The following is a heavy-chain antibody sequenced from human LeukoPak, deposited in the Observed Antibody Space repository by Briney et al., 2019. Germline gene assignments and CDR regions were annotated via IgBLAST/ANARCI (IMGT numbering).Heavy chain of an antibody. CDR2: ASYDGGNK. CDR1: GFALSMYT. J-gene: IGHJ4*02. CDR3: ARVAAPRSNDY. D-gene: IGHD6-13*01. V-gene: IGHV3-30-3*01. Sequence: PGGSLRLSCAASGFALSMYTLHWARQAPGKGLECVAIASYDGGNKYYADSVKGRFTISRDNSKNTLYLQMNSLKTEDTAVYYCARVAAPRSNDYWGQGTLVTVSS.